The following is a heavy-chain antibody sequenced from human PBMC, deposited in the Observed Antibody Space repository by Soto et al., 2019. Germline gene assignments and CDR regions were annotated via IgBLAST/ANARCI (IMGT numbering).Heavy chain of an antibody. CDR1: GDTFTSYG. CDR3: ARDLAVATTFGY. J-gene: IGHJ4*02. Sequence: ASVKVCCKASGDTFTSYGISWVRQAPGQGLEWMGWISAYNGNTNYAQKLQGRVTMTTDTSTSTAYMELRSLRSDDTAVYYCARDLAVATTFGYWGQGTLVTVSS. D-gene: IGHD5-12*01. V-gene: IGHV1-18*01. CDR2: ISAYNGNT.